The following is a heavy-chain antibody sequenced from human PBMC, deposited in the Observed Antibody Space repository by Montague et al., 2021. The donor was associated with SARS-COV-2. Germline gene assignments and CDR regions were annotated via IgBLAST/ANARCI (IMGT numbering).Heavy chain of an antibody. CDR1: GFTFSSYA. CDR2: ISCDGSNK. V-gene: IGHV3-30-3*01. J-gene: IGHJ6*02. Sequence: SLRLSCAASGFTFSSYAMHWVRQAPGKGLEWVAVISCDGSNKYYADSVKGRLTISRDNSKNTLYLQMNSLRAEDTAVYYCARELADYGMDVWGQGTTVTVSS. CDR3: ARELADYGMDV.